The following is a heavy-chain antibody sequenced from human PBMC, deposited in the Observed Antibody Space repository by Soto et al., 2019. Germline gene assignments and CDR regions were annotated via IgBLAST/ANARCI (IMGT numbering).Heavy chain of an antibody. J-gene: IGHJ6*02. CDR3: AGPLWFGELPYYYYGMDV. D-gene: IGHD3-10*01. CDR2: ISYDGSNK. CDR1: GFTFSSYA. Sequence: GGSLRLSCAASGFTFSSYAMHWVRQAPGKGLEWVAVISYDGSNKYYADSVKGRFTISRDNSKNTLYLQMNSLRAEDTAVYYCAGPLWFGELPYYYYGMDVWGQGTTVTVSS. V-gene: IGHV3-30-3*01.